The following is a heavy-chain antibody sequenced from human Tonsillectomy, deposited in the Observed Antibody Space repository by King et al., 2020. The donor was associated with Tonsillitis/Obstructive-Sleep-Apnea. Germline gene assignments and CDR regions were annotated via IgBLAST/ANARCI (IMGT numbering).Heavy chain of an antibody. Sequence: VQLVESGGGLVQPGGSLRLSCAASGFTFSNYAMSWVRQAPGKGLEWVSAINDGGVSTYYADFVKGRFTISRDNPKNTLYLQMNSLRAEDTAVYYCAKNWGQWVPTANEYFQHWGQGTLVTVSS. CDR1: GFTFSNYA. J-gene: IGHJ1*01. CDR2: INDGGVST. D-gene: IGHD2-2*01. V-gene: IGHV3-23*04. CDR3: AKNWGQWVPTANEYFQH.